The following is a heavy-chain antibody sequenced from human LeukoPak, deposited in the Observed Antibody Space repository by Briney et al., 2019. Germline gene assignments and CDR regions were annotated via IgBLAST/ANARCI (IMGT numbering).Heavy chain of an antibody. D-gene: IGHD6-19*01. CDR2: IRSKADNYAT. CDR1: GFTFSGSA. CDR3: TRVTTVAASDFDY. V-gene: IGHV3-73*01. J-gene: IGHJ4*02. Sequence: PGGSLRLSCTASGFTFSGSAIHWVRQASGKGLEWVGRIRSKADNYATEYAASVKGRFIIPRDDSKNTTFLQMNSLKTEDTAVYYCTRVTTVAASDFDYWGQGTQVTVSA.